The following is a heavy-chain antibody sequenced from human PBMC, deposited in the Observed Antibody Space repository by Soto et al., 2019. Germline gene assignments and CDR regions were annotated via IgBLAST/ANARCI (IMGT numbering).Heavy chain of an antibody. Sequence: GGSLRLSCAASGFTFSNAWMSWVRQAPGKGLEWVGRIKSKTDGGKTNYAAPVKGRFTISRDDSKNTLYLQMNSLKTEETAVYYCTLARYGDYDYWGQGTLVIVSS. CDR3: TLARYGDYDY. J-gene: IGHJ4*02. D-gene: IGHD4-17*01. CDR1: GFTFSNAW. CDR2: IKSKTDGGKT. V-gene: IGHV3-15*01.